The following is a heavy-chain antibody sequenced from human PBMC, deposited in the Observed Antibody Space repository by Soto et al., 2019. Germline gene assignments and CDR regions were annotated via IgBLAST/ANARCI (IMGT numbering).Heavy chain of an antibody. V-gene: IGHV4-31*03. CDR1: GGSISSCGYY. D-gene: IGHD3-9*01. Sequence: SETLSLTCTVSGGSISSCGYYWSWIRHHPGKGLEWIGYIYYSGSTYYNPSLKSRVTISVDTSKNQFSLKLSSVTAADTAVYYCARDQGGGYNFDYYYYYGMDVWGQGTTVTAP. CDR2: IYYSGST. CDR3: ARDQGGGYNFDYYYYYGMDV. J-gene: IGHJ6*02.